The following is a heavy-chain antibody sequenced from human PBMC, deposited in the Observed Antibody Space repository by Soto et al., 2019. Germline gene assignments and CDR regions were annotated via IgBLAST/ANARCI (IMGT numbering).Heavy chain of an antibody. CDR2: IYNGGST. CDR3: ARAPVGLDTISYFDY. D-gene: IGHD3-3*01. J-gene: IGHJ4*02. Sequence: SETLSLTCTVSGYSVSSVGFHWAWLRRPPGKGLEWIGYIYNGGSTYYRPSLESRMNMSLDATMNHYSLRLTSVTAADTAVYFGARAPVGLDTISYFDYWGQGKLVTVSS. V-gene: IGHV4-30-4*01. CDR1: GYSVSSVGFH.